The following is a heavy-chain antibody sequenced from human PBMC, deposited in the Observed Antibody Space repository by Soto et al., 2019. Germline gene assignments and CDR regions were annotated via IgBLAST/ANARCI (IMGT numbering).Heavy chain of an antibody. CDR2: IDPSDSYT. V-gene: IGHV5-10-1*01. J-gene: IGHJ6*02. D-gene: IGHD2-15*01. CDR1: GYSFTSYW. Sequence: PGESLKISCKGSGYSFTSYWISWVRQMPGKGLEWMGRIDPSDSYTNYSPSFQGHVTISADKSISTAYLQWSSLKASDTAMYYCARGSGYDCSGGSCYYYYYGMDVWGQGTTVTVSS. CDR3: ARGSGYDCSGGSCYYYYYGMDV.